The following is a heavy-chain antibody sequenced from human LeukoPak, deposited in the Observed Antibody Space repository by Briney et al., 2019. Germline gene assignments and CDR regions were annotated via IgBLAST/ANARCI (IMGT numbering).Heavy chain of an antibody. V-gene: IGHV5-10-1*01. CDR3: GHSKAPPNLSYINY. D-gene: IGHD1-7*01. Sequence: LGESFPSPGMASGSPSITTSRSWARQMLGKGLEWMGRIDPSDSYANYSPSFQGHVTVSADRSISTAYLQWSSLKASDTAIYYFGHSKAPPNLSYINYWGRGTLVTVSS. J-gene: IGHJ4*02. CDR2: IDPSDSYA. CDR1: GSPSITTS.